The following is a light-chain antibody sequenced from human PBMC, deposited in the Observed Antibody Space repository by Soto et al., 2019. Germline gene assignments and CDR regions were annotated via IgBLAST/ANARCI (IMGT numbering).Light chain of an antibody. CDR1: SSDVGGYNY. Sequence: QSVLTQPRSVSGSPGQSVTISCTGTSSDVGGYNYVSWYQQHPGKAPKLMIYDVTKRPSGVPDRFSGSKSGNTASLTISGLQAEDEADYYCCSNAGSYTWVFCGGTKLTVL. V-gene: IGLV2-11*01. CDR2: DVT. CDR3: CSNAGSYTWV. J-gene: IGLJ3*02.